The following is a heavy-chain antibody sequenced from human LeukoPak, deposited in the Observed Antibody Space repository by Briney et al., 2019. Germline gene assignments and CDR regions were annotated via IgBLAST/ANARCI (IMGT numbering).Heavy chain of an antibody. V-gene: IGHV1-2*06. CDR1: GYTFADYY. Sequence: ASVKVSCKASGYTFADYYIHWVRQAPGQGPEWMGRINPNSGGTNYAQKFQGRVTMTRDTSISTVYMELSRLRSDDTAVYYCARVGYYESSGYYEYWGQGTLVTVSS. CDR3: ARVGYYESSGYYEY. D-gene: IGHD3-22*01. J-gene: IGHJ4*02. CDR2: INPNSGGT.